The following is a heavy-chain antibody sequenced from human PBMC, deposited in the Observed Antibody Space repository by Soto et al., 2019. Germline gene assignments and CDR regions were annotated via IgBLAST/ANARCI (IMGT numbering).Heavy chain of an antibody. CDR3: AREAVTTDLFFDS. CDR1: GGSISSGDYY. CDR2: IYYSGTT. V-gene: IGHV4-30-4*01. Sequence: SEALSLTCSVSGGSISSGDYYWSWIRQPPGRGLEWICYIYYSGTTYYNPSLKSRVTMSVDTSKNQFSLKLSSVTAADTAVYYCAREAVTTDLFFDSWGQGTLVTVSS. J-gene: IGHJ4*02. D-gene: IGHD4-4*01.